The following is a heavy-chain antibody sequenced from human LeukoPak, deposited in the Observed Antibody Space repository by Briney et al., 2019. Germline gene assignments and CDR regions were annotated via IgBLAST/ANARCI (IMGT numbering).Heavy chain of an antibody. J-gene: IGHJ4*02. CDR2: INHSGST. V-gene: IGHV4-34*01. Sequence: SETLSLTCAVYGGSFSGYYWSWIRQPRGKGLEWIGEINHSGSTNYNPSLKSRVTITVDTSKNQFSLKLSSVTAADTAVYYCATTSQYYGLDYWGQGTLVTVSS. CDR1: GGSFSGYY. CDR3: ATTSQYYGLDY. D-gene: IGHD2/OR15-2a*01.